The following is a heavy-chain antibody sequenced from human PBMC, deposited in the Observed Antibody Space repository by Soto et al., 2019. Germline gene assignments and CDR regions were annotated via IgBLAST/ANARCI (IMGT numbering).Heavy chain of an antibody. J-gene: IGHJ3*02. Sequence: SETLSLTCTVSGGSISSGDYYWSWIRQPPGKGLEWIGYIYYSGSTYYNPSLKSRVTISVDTSKNQFSLKLSSVTAADTAVYYCARRYYYDSSGFPHAFDIWGQGTMVTVSS. CDR1: GGSISSGDYY. CDR2: IYYSGST. D-gene: IGHD3-22*01. CDR3: ARRYYYDSSGFPHAFDI. V-gene: IGHV4-30-4*01.